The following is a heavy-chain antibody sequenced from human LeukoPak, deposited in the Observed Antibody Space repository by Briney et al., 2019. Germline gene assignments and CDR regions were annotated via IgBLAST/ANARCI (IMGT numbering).Heavy chain of an antibody. D-gene: IGHD3-22*01. V-gene: IGHV3-23*01. CDR3: ARLDYYGSSGYFGPDY. CDR1: GFTFSIYA. CDR2: ITGSGGST. Sequence: GGSLRLSCAASGFTFSIYAMSWVRQAPGKGLEWVSDITGSGGSTYYADSVKDRFTISRDNSKNTLCLHMNSLRAEDTAVYYCARLDYYGSSGYFGPDYWGQGTLVTVSS. J-gene: IGHJ4*02.